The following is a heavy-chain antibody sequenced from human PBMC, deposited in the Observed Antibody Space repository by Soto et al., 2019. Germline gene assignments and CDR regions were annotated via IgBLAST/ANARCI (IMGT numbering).Heavy chain of an antibody. D-gene: IGHD3-3*01. J-gene: IGHJ6*02. CDR1: RFTFSNYT. CDR2: ISSTGGST. CDR3: ARAHDYDFWSGFLFYGMDV. V-gene: IGHV3-23*01. Sequence: GGSLRLSCAASRFTFSNYTMSWVRQAPGKGLEWVSGISSTGGSTYYADSVKGRFTISRDNSKNTLDLQMSSLRAEDTAIYYCARAHDYDFWSGFLFYGMDVWGQGTTVTVSS.